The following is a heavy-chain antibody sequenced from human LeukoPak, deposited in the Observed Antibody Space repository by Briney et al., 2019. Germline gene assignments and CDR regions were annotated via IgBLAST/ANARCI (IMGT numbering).Heavy chain of an antibody. Sequence: GGSLRLSCAASGFTFSSYWMHWVRQAPGKGLVWVSRIHSDGSTNYANSVKGRFTISRNNAKNTLYLQMNSLRAEDTAVYYCARASSTSCHFWGQGTLVTVSS. J-gene: IGHJ4*02. CDR3: ARASSTSCHF. V-gene: IGHV3-74*01. D-gene: IGHD2-2*01. CDR2: IHSDGST. CDR1: GFTFSSYW.